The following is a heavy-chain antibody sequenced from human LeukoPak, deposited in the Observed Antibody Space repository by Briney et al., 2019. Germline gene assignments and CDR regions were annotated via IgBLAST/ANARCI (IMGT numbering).Heavy chain of an antibody. CDR1: VFTLSSSW. J-gene: IGHJ4*02. CDR3: ARDLSFSPDH. CDR2: VSPDGNLA. V-gene: IGHV3-74*01. Sequence: PGGSLRLSCAGSVFTLSSSWMHWVRQAPGKGPVWVAHVSPDGNLANYADSVKGRFIISRDNAKNTLFLQMNSLRAEDTAVYYCARDLSFSPDHWGQGTLVTVSS.